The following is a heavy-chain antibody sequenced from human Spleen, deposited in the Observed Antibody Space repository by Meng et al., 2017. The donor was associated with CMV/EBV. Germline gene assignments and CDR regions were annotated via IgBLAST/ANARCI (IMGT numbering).Heavy chain of an antibody. D-gene: IGHD3-3*01. Sequence: GGSLRLSCAASGFTFSNYAMTWVRQAPGKGLEWVSIITSVASSTHYADSVKGRFTISRDNSKTTLYLQMNSLRADDTAVYYCAKAGPTILSSLDVWGQGTTVTVSS. CDR2: ITSVASST. CDR3: AKAGPTILSSLDV. V-gene: IGHV3-23*01. J-gene: IGHJ6*02. CDR1: GFTFSNYA.